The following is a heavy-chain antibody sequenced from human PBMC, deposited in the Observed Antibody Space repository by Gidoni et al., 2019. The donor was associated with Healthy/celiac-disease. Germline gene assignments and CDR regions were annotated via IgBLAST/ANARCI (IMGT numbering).Heavy chain of an antibody. D-gene: IGHD3-3*01. CDR3: ARDRSRFWSGYPYY. V-gene: IGHV3-64*01. CDR1: GFTFSSYA. CDR2: ISSNGGST. Sequence: EVQLVESGGGLVQPGGSLRLSCAASGFTFSSYAMHWVRQAPGKGLEYVSAISSNGGSTYYANSVKGRFTISRDNSKNTLYLQMGSLRAEDMAVYYCARDRSRFWSGYPYYWGQGTLVTVSS. J-gene: IGHJ4*02.